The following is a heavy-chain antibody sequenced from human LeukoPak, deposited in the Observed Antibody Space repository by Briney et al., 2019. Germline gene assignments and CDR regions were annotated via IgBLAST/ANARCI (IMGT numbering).Heavy chain of an antibody. J-gene: IGHJ4*02. CDR2: IYISGSA. D-gene: IGHD1-1*01. Sequence: SETLSLTCTVSGGSISSSSYYWGWIRQPPGKGLEWIGSIYISGSANYNPSLKSRVTMSVDTSKNQFSLKLSSVTAADTAVYYCARDRGTWNDDGFDYWGQGTLVTVSS. CDR1: GGSISSSSYY. V-gene: IGHV4-39*07. CDR3: ARDRGTWNDDGFDY.